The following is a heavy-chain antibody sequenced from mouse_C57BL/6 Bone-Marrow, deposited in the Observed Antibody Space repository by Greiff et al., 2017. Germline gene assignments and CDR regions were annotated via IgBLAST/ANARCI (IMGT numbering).Heavy chain of an antibody. CDR2: ISSGGSYT. Sequence: EVQVVESGGDLVKPGGSLKLSCAASGFTFSSYGMSWVRQTPDKRLEWVATISSGGSYTYYPDSVKGRFTISRDNAKNTLYLQMSSLKSEDTAMYYCARHRWLLRWYFDVWGTGTTVTVSS. J-gene: IGHJ1*03. D-gene: IGHD2-3*01. V-gene: IGHV5-6*01. CDR1: GFTFSSYG. CDR3: ARHRWLLRWYFDV.